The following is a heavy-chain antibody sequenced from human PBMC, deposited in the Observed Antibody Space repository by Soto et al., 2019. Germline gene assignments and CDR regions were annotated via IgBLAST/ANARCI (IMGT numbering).Heavy chain of an antibody. D-gene: IGHD6-13*01. J-gene: IGHJ5*02. CDR3: ARDRYQQLGDNWFDP. Sequence: SETLSLTCTVSGGSISSGDYYWSWIRQPPGKGLEWIGYIYYSGSTYYNPSLKSRVTISVDTSKNQFSLKLSSVTAADTAVYYCARDRYQQLGDNWFDPWGQGTLVTVSS. V-gene: IGHV4-30-4*01. CDR1: GGSISSGDYY. CDR2: IYYSGST.